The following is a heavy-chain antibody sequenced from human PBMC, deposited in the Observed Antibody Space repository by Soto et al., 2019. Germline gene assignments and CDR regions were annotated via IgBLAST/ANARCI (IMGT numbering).Heavy chain of an antibody. CDR2: ISAYNGNT. J-gene: IGHJ5*01. Sequence: ASGNVSCKASGYTFTSYCISWVRQAPGQGLEWMGWISAYNGNTNYAQKLQGRVTMTTDTSTSTAYMELRSLRSDDTAVYYCAREQGGYSGSYFSPWGQLTMVTVSS. V-gene: IGHV1-18*01. CDR1: GYTFTSYC. CDR3: AREQGGYSGSYFSP. D-gene: IGHD1-26*01.